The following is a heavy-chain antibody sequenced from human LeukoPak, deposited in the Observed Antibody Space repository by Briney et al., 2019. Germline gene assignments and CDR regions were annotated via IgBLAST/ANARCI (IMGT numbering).Heavy chain of an antibody. D-gene: IGHD6-19*01. J-gene: IGHJ4*02. CDR2: IYHSGST. CDR3: AREAQYSSALTHNDY. Sequence: PSETLSLTCSVSSYSINSNYYWGWIRQSPGKGLEWIGEIYHSGSTNYNPSLKSRVTISVDKSKNQFSLKLSSVTAADTAVYYCAREAQYSSALTHNDYWSQGTLVTVSS. V-gene: IGHV4-38-2*02. CDR1: SYSINSNYY.